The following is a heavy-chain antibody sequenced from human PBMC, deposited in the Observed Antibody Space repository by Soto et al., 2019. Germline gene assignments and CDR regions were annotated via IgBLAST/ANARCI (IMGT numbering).Heavy chain of an antibody. J-gene: IGHJ4*02. CDR2: INSDGSIT. V-gene: IGHV3-74*01. CDR1: GFTFSSNW. D-gene: IGHD6-13*01. CDR3: ARGSSSWYVSFDY. Sequence: EVQLVESGGGLVQPGGSLRLSCAASGFTFSSNWMHWVRQAPGKGLVWVSRINSDGSITSYADSVKGQFTISRDNAKNTLYRQMNSLRAEDTAVYYCARGSSSWYVSFDYWGQGILVTVSS.